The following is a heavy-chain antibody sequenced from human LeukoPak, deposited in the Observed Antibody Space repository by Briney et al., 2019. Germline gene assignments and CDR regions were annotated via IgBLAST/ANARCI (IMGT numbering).Heavy chain of an antibody. CDR3: ARVRPNGYGPQILYYFDY. CDR1: GGTFSSYA. J-gene: IGHJ4*02. Sequence: GASVKVSCKASGGTFSSYAISWVRQAPGQGLEWMGRIIPILGIANYAQKFQGRVTITADKSTSTAYMELSSLRSEDTAVYYCARVRPNGYGPQILYYFDYWGQGTLVTVSS. V-gene: IGHV1-69*04. D-gene: IGHD5-12*01. CDR2: IIPILGIA.